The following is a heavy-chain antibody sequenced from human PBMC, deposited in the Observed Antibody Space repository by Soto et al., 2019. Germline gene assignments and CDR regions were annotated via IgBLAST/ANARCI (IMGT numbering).Heavy chain of an antibody. D-gene: IGHD4-17*01. Sequence: PGGSLRLSCAASGFTFSSYAMSWVRQASGKGLEWVGRIRSKANNYATAYAASVKGRFTISRDDSKNTAYLQMNSLKSEDTAVYYCTRGYGDYVRDYWGQGTLVTVSS. V-gene: IGHV3-73*01. CDR3: TRGYGDYVRDY. J-gene: IGHJ4*02. CDR1: GFTFSSYA. CDR2: IRSKANNYAT.